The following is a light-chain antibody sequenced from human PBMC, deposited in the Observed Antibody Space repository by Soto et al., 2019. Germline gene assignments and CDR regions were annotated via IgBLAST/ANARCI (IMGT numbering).Light chain of an antibody. Sequence: DIAMTQTPLSLSVTPGQPASISCKSSQSLLRSDGQAYLYWYLQKPGQPPQLLIYEFSNRFSGLPERLRGSGSGTEFKLKISRVEAEDVGGYYCMQSIQVPFTFGPGTKVDIK. CDR2: EFS. V-gene: IGKV2D-29*01. J-gene: IGKJ3*01. CDR3: MQSIQVPFT. CDR1: QSLLRSDGQAY.